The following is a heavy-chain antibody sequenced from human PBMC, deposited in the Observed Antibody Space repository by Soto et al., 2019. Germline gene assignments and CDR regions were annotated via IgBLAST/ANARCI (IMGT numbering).Heavy chain of an antibody. V-gene: IGHV2-70*01. CDR3: ARIRTYYDILIRYTYYYGMDV. D-gene: IGHD3-9*01. Sequence: SGPTLVNPTQTLTLTCTFSGFSLSTSGMCVSWIRQPPGKALEWLALIDWDDDKYYSTSLKTRLTISKDTSKNQVVLTMTNMDPVDTATYYCARIRTYYDILIRYTYYYGMDVSGQGTTVTVSS. CDR2: IDWDDDK. CDR1: GFSLSTSGMC. J-gene: IGHJ6*02.